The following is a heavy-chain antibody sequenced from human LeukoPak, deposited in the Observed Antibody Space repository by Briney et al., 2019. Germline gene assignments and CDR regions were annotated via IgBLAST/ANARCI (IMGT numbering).Heavy chain of an antibody. V-gene: IGHV4-59*01. J-gene: IGHJ4*02. CDR3: ARRGSWRGAHDY. D-gene: IGHD3-16*01. CDR1: GGSISSYY. Sequence: SETLSLTCTVSGGSISSYYWSWIRQPPGKGLEWIGYIHYSGSTNYNPSLKSRVSMSVDTSKNQFSLKLSSVTAADTAVYYCARRGSWRGAHDYWGQGTLVTVSS. CDR2: IHYSGST.